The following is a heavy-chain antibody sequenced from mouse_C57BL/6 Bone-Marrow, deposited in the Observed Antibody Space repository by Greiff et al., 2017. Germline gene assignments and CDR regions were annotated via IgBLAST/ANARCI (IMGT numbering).Heavy chain of an antibody. V-gene: IGHV1-54*01. CDR2: INPGSGGT. CDR1: GYAFTNYL. D-gene: IGHD1-1*01. CDR3: ARGRGSSYYCDD. Sequence: QVQLQQSGAELVRPGTSVKVSCKASGYAFTNYLIEWVKQRPGQGLEWIGVINPGSGGTNYNEKFKGKATLTADKSSSTAYMQLSSLTSEDSAVXFCARGRGSSYYCDDWGQGTTLTVSS. J-gene: IGHJ2*01.